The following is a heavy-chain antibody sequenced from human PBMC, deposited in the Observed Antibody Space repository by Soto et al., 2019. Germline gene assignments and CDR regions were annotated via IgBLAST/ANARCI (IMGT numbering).Heavy chain of an antibody. V-gene: IGHV1-3*05. CDR1: GYTFSNYA. CDR3: AREPRSGWSGGTDY. CDR2: INGGNGDT. J-gene: IGHJ4*02. Sequence: QVQLVQSGAEEKKPGASVKVSCKASGYTFSNYAVHWVRQAPGQSLEWMGWINGGNGDTKYSQKFQGRVTSTRDTSATTAYMELSSLRSEDTAVYYCAREPRSGWSGGTDYWGQGTLVTVSS. D-gene: IGHD6-19*01.